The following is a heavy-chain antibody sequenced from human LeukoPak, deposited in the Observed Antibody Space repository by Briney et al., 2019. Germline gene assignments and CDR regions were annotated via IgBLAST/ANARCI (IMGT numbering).Heavy chain of an antibody. CDR2: IYYSGST. D-gene: IGHD4-23*01. V-gene: IGHV4-31*03. Sequence: PLQTLSLTCTVSGGSISSGGYYWSWIRQHPGKGLEWIGYIYYSGSTYYNPSLKSRVTISVDTSKNQFSLKLSSVTAADTAVYYCARDSVAHYGGFDYWGQGTLVTVSS. CDR1: GGSISSGGYY. CDR3: ARDSVAHYGGFDY. J-gene: IGHJ4*02.